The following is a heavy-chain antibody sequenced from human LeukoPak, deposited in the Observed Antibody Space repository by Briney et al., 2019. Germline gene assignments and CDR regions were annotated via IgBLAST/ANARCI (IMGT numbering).Heavy chain of an antibody. J-gene: IGHJ3*02. CDR3: AKVTGSGSYLADAFDI. CDR2: ISGSGGST. Sequence: GGSLRLSYAASGLTFSSYGMNWVRQAPGKGLEWVSAISGSGGSTYHADSVRGRFTVSRDNSKNTLYLQMKSLSAEDTAVYYCAKVTGSGSYLADAFDIWGHGTVVTVSS. CDR1: GLTFSSYG. D-gene: IGHD3-10*01. V-gene: IGHV3-23*01.